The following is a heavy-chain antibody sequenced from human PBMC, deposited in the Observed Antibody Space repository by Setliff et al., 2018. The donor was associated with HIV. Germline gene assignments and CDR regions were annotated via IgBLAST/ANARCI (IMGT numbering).Heavy chain of an antibody. V-gene: IGHV3-48*03. CDR3: ARDFAEGAL. Sequence: GGSLRLSCTASGFSFSSYEMNWVRQAPGGGLEWISYISDTGNTIYYADSVKGRFAISRDNAKDSVYLQMSRLRAEDTSVYYCARDFAEGALWGQGTLVTVSS. J-gene: IGHJ4*02. CDR1: GFSFSSYE. CDR2: ISDTGNTI. D-gene: IGHD1-26*01.